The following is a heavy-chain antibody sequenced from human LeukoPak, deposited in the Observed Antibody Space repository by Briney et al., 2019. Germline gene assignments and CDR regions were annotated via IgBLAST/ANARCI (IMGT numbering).Heavy chain of an antibody. CDR3: ARAPGGDYTWDY. Sequence: ASVKVSCKASGYTFTSYGISWVRQAPGQGLEWMGWISAYNGNTNYAQRLQGRVTMTTDTSTSTAYMELSSLRSEDTAVYYCARAPGGDYTWDYWGQGTLVTVSS. J-gene: IGHJ4*02. D-gene: IGHD3-16*01. CDR1: GYTFTSYG. CDR2: ISAYNGNT. V-gene: IGHV1-18*01.